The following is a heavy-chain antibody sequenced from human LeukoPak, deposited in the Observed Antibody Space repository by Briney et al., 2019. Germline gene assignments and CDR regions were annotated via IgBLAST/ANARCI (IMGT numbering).Heavy chain of an antibody. D-gene: IGHD2-15*01. J-gene: IGHJ6*02. V-gene: IGHV4-59*08. CDR1: GGSISSYY. Sequence: SETLSLTCTVSGGSISSYYWSWIRQPPGKGLDWIGYIYYGGSPNYNPSLKSRVTISVDTSKNQFSLKLRSVTAADTAVYYCARHVHCSGGSCYRYGMDVWGQGTTVTVSS. CDR2: IYYGGSP. CDR3: ARHVHCSGGSCYRYGMDV.